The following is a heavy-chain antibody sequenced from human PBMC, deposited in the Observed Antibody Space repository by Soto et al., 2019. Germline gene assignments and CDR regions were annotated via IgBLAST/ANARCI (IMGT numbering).Heavy chain of an antibody. Sequence: GASVKVSCKASGGTFSSYAISWVRQAPGQGLEWMGGIIPIFGTANYAQKFQGRVTITADESTSTAYMELSSLRSEDTAVYYCAREDNGSGNFYYYYGMDVWGHGTTVTVPS. D-gene: IGHD3-10*01. J-gene: IGHJ6*02. CDR3: AREDNGSGNFYYYYGMDV. V-gene: IGHV1-69*13. CDR1: GGTFSSYA. CDR2: IIPIFGTA.